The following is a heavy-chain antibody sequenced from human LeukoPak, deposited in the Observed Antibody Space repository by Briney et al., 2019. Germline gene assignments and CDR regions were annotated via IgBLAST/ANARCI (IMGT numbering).Heavy chain of an antibody. Sequence: GESLKISCKASGYDFSSYWIGWVRQMPGKGLEWLGTIYPGDSETRYGPSFQGQATISVDKNITTVYLQWNSLKASDTALYFCAKTWLPRTAFDIWGQGTFVVVSS. D-gene: IGHD5-12*01. CDR3: AKTWLPRTAFDI. CDR2: IYPGDSET. V-gene: IGHV5-51*01. CDR1: GYDFSSYW. J-gene: IGHJ3*02.